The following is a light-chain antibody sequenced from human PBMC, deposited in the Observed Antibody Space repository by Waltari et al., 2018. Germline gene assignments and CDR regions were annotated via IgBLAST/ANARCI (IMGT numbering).Light chain of an antibody. CDR2: DAS. CDR3: QQYHNWPPWT. CDR1: QSVTTK. J-gene: IGKJ1*01. Sequence: EIMMTQSPATLSVSPGEGATLSCRASQSVTTKLAWYQLKPGQAPSLLIYDASSRATGIPARFSGSGFGTEFTLTISRLQSEDFAVYYCQQYHNWPPWTFGRGTKVEIK. V-gene: IGKV3D-15*01.